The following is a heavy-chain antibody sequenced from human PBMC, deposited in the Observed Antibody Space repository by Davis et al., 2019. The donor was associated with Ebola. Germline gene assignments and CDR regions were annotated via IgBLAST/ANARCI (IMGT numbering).Heavy chain of an antibody. Sequence: GESLKISCAASGFTFSSYWMHWVRQAPGKGLVWVSRINSDGSSTSYADSVKGRFTISRDNAKNSLYLQMNSLRAEDTAVYYCARERGITMVRGVIPHYYYYYGMDVWGQGTTVTVSS. CDR3: ARERGITMVRGVIPHYYYYYGMDV. J-gene: IGHJ6*02. D-gene: IGHD3-10*01. V-gene: IGHV3-74*01. CDR1: GFTFSSYW. CDR2: INSDGSST.